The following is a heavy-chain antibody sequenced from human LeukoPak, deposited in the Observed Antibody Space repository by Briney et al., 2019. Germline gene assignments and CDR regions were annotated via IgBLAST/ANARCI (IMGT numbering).Heavy chain of an antibody. Sequence: PGGSLRLSCAASGFTFSSYAMSWARQAPGKGLEWVSAISGSGGSTYYADSVKGRFTISRDNSKNTLYLQMNSLRAEDTAVYYCAKGPYGHYYDSSGYYFDYWGQGTLVTVSS. D-gene: IGHD3-22*01. J-gene: IGHJ4*02. CDR1: GFTFSSYA. V-gene: IGHV3-23*01. CDR3: AKGPYGHYYDSSGYYFDY. CDR2: ISGSGGST.